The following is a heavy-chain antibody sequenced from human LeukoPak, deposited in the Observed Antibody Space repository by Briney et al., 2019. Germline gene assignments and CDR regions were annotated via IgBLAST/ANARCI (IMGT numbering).Heavy chain of an antibody. J-gene: IGHJ5*02. V-gene: IGHV4-34*01. Sequence: PSETLSLTCAVYGGSFSGYYWSWIRQPPGKGLEWIGEINHSGSTNYNPSLKSRVTISVDTSENQFSLKLSSVTAADTAVYYCARLVRYSNWFDPWGQGTLATVSS. CDR3: ARLVRYSNWFDP. CDR1: GGSFSGYY. D-gene: IGHD3-9*01. CDR2: INHSGST.